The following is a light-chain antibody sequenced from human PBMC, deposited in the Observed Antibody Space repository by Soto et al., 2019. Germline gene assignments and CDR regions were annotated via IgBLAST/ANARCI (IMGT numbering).Light chain of an antibody. CDR3: QQYGSSPPYT. J-gene: IGKJ2*01. CDR1: QSVSNNY. V-gene: IGKV3-20*01. Sequence: EVVLTQSPGTLSLSPGERATLSCRASQSVSNNYFAWYQQKPGQAPRLLIFGSSDRATGTPDRFSGSGSGTDFTLTINTLEAEGFAVYYCQQYGSSPPYTFGQGTKLEIK. CDR2: GSS.